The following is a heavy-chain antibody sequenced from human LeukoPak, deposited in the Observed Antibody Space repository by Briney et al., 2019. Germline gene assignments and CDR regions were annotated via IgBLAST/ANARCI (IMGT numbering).Heavy chain of an antibody. J-gene: IGHJ4*02. D-gene: IGHD6-19*01. V-gene: IGHV3-74*01. CDR3: ARPGIALAGDY. CDR1: GFTFSSYW. CDR2: INNDGSLT. Sequence: GGSLRLSCAASGFTFSSYWMHWVRQTPGKGLVWVSRINNDGSLTNYADSVKGRFTISRDNAKNTLYLQMNSLRAEDTAVYYCARPGIALAGDYWGQGALVTVSS.